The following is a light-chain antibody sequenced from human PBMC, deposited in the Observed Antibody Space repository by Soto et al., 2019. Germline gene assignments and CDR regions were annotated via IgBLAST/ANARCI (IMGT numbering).Light chain of an antibody. CDR2: GAS. CDR1: QSVSSN. J-gene: IGKJ1*01. V-gene: IGKV3-15*01. Sequence: ELVMTQSQATLSVSPGSRSTPFCGASQSVSSNLAWYQQKPGQAPRLLIYGASTRAAGIPARFSGSGSGTQFTLTISSLQSEDFAVYYCQQYNNSPHTFGQGTKVDIK. CDR3: QQYNNSPHT.